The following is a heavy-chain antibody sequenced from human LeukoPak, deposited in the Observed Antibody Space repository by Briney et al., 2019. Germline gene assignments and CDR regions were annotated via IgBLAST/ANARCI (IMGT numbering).Heavy chain of an antibody. CDR3: ARDSGSPYYYYYYGMDV. V-gene: IGHV1-18*01. J-gene: IGHJ6*02. CDR1: GYTFTSYG. D-gene: IGHD3-10*01. CDR2: ISAYNGNT. Sequence: GASLKVSCKASGYTFTSYGISWVRQAPGQGLEWMGWISAYNGNTNYAQKLQGRVTMTTDTSTSTAYMELRSLRSDDTDVYYCARDSGSPYYYYYYGMDVWGQGTTVTVSS.